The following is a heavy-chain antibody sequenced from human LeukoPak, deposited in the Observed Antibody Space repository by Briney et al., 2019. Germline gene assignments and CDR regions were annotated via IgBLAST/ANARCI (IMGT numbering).Heavy chain of an antibody. CDR2: IYYSGST. D-gene: IGHD4-17*01. V-gene: IGHV4-59*01. J-gene: IGHJ4*02. CDR1: GGSIRSYY. CDR3: ARTGSTVTMLYPFDH. Sequence: SETPSLTCTVSGGSIRSYYWSWIRQPPGKGLEWLGYIYYSGSTNYNPSLKSRVSISVDTSKNQFSLKLSSVTAADTAVYYCARTGSTVTMLYPFDHWGQGTLVTVSS.